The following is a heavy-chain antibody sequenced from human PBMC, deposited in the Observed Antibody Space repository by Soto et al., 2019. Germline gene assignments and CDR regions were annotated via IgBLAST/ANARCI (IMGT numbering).Heavy chain of an antibody. CDR1: GFTFSSYA. Sequence: GGSLRLSCAASGFTFSSYAMSWVRQAPGKGLEWVSAISGSGGSTYYADSVKGRFTISRDNSKNTLYLQMNSLRAEETAVYYCAKAYYYDSSGYYYYFDYWGQGTLVTVSS. CDR2: ISGSGGST. CDR3: AKAYYYDSSGYYYYFDY. J-gene: IGHJ4*02. D-gene: IGHD3-22*01. V-gene: IGHV3-23*01.